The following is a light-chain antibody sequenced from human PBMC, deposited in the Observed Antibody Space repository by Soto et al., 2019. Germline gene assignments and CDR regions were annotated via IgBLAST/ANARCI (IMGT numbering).Light chain of an antibody. V-gene: IGLV2-11*01. J-gene: IGLJ2*01. CDR2: DVT. CDR1: SSDVGVYNL. CDR3: CSYAGNYTFI. Sequence: QSALTQPRSVSGSPGQSVTISCTGTSSDVGVYNLVSWYQQHPGRAPKFLFYDVTERPSGVPDRFSGSKSGNTASLTISGLRPEDEADYYCCSYAGNYTFIFGGGTKVTVL.